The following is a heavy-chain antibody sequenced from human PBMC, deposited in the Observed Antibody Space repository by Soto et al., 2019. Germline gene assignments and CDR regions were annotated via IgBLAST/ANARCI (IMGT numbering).Heavy chain of an antibody. Sequence: EVQLVESGGGLVQPGRSLRLSCAATGFTFDDYAMHWVRQAPGRGLEWVSGINWNGKTIGYVDSVKGRFAISRDNAKDCLFLQMNSLRDQETALYYCTRDTRPLQAENDAFEFLGQGTMVTVSS. D-gene: IGHD1-1*01. CDR1: GFTFDDYA. CDR2: INWNGKTI. CDR3: TRDTRPLQAENDAFEF. J-gene: IGHJ3*01. V-gene: IGHV3-9*01.